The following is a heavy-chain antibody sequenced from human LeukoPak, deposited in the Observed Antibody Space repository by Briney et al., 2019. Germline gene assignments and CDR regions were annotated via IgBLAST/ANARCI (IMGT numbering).Heavy chain of an antibody. V-gene: IGHV3-23*01. D-gene: IGHD6-19*01. CDR3: ATIPDDEVAGIDY. Sequence: GGSLRLSCAASGFTFSSYAMSWVRQAPGKGLEWVSAISGSGGSTYYADSVKGRFTISRDNSKNTLYLQMNSLRAEDTAVYYCATIPDDEVAGIDYWGQGTLVTVSS. CDR2: ISGSGGST. J-gene: IGHJ4*02. CDR1: GFTFSSYA.